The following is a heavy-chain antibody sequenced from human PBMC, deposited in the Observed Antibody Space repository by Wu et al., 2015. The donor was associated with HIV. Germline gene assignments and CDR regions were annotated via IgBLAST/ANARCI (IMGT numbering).Heavy chain of an antibody. J-gene: IGHJ4*02. CDR2: MAPNSDAT. CDR3: ATYGPGYNWMYK. D-gene: IGHD1-20*01. CDR1: GYTFTDYY. Sequence: QVQLVQSGAEVKKPGASVKVACKASGYTFTDYYMHWVRQAPGQGLEWVGWMAPNSDATKCAPKLQGRVTMTRDTSISTAYMELSSLRSDDTAVYFCATYGPGYNWMYKWGQGTLVTVSS. V-gene: IGHV1-2*02.